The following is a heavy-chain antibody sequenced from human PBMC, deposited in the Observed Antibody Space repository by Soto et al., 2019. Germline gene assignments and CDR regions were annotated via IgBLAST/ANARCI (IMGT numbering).Heavy chain of an antibody. Sequence: QVQLVQSGAEVKKPGSSVKVSCKASGGTFSSYAISWVRQAPGQGPEWMGGIIPIFGTANYAQKFQGRVTITADESTSTAYMELSSLRSEDTAVYYCARRADSYGYKNWFDPWGQGTLVTVSS. V-gene: IGHV1-69*12. CDR3: ARRADSYGYKNWFDP. J-gene: IGHJ5*02. CDR1: GGTFSSYA. D-gene: IGHD5-18*01. CDR2: IIPIFGTA.